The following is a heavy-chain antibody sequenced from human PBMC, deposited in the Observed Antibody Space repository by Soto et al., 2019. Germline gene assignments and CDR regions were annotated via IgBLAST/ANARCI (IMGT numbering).Heavy chain of an antibody. CDR1: GASLSRGTDS. V-gene: IGHV4-30-2*01. CDR3: ARDYRTSAGRHFDY. CDR2: IYNSGDT. D-gene: IGHD3-16*02. Sequence: SETLSLTCTVSGASLSRGTDSWSWIRQAPGKAPEWIGFIYNSGDTYYNPSLKSRLTLSVDRSRNQFSVKLTSVTAADTAVYSCARDYRTSAGRHFDYWGQGSRVTV. J-gene: IGHJ4*02.